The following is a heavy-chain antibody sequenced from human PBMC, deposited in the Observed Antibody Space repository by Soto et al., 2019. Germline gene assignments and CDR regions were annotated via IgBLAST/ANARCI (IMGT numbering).Heavy chain of an antibody. J-gene: IGHJ4*02. Sequence: EVQLVESGGGLVQPGGSLRLSCAASGFTFSRDWLGLLRQAPGKGPEWVANIQQDGSEKYYVDSVKGRFTISRDNAKNSLYLQMNSLRAEDTAVYYCVESGGAADYWGQGTLVTVSS. D-gene: IGHD2-8*02. V-gene: IGHV3-7*03. CDR1: GFTFSRDW. CDR2: IQQDGSEK. CDR3: VESGGAADY.